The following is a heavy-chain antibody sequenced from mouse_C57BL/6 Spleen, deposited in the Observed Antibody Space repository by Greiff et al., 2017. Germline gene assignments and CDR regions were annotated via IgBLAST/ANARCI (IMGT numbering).Heavy chain of an antibody. CDR3: ASTQFDY. Sequence: EVQLQQSGPVLVKPGASVTMSCKASGYTFTDYYLNWGKQSHGKSLEWIGVINPYNGGTSYNQKFKGKATLTVDKSSSTAYMELNSLTSEDSAVYYCASTQFDYWGQGTTLTVSS. CDR2: INPYNGGT. CDR1: GYTFTDYY. V-gene: IGHV1-19*01. J-gene: IGHJ2*01.